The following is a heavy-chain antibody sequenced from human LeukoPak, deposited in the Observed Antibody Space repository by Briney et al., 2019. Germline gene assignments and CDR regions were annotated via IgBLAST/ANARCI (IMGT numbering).Heavy chain of an antibody. D-gene: IGHD3-3*01. V-gene: IGHV3-73*01. CDR3: TGYDF. J-gene: IGHJ4*02. CDR2: IRSKANSYAT. CDR1: GFAFSDSA. Sequence: GGSLKLSCATFGFAFSDSAMHWVRQASGKGLEWVGRIRSKANSYATAYAASVRGRFTISRDDSKNTAYLQMSSLKTEDTAVYYCTGYDFWGQGTLVTVSS.